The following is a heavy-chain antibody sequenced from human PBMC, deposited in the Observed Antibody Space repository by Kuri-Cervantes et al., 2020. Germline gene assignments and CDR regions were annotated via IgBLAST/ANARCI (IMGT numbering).Heavy chain of an antibody. CDR1: GGSTSSGDYY. Sequence: SETLSLTCTVSGGSTSSGDYYWSWIRQPPGKGLEWIGYIYYSGSTYYNPSLKSRVTISVDTSKNQFSLKLSSVTAADTAVYYCARERSHDYGGNSDAFDIWGQGTMVTVSS. J-gene: IGHJ3*02. CDR2: IYYSGST. CDR3: ARERSHDYGGNSDAFDI. V-gene: IGHV4-30-4*08. D-gene: IGHD4-23*01.